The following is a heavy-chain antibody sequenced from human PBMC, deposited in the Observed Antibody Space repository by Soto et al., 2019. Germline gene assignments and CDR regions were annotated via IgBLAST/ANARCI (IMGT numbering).Heavy chain of an antibody. D-gene: IGHD3-9*01. CDR3: ARAPQGPRTGYFDY. V-gene: IGHV3-53*01. Sequence: GGSLRLSCAASGFTVTNNYMSWVRQAPGKGLEWVSVIYSGGSTYYVDSVKGRFTISRDTSKNTLYLQMNSLRAEDTAVYYCARAPQGPRTGYFDYWGQGTLVTVS. J-gene: IGHJ4*02. CDR2: IYSGGST. CDR1: GFTVTNNY.